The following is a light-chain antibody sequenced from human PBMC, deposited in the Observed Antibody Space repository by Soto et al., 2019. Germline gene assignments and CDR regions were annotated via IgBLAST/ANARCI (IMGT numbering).Light chain of an antibody. V-gene: IGKV3-20*01. CDR3: QQYGSSPLT. J-gene: IGKJ4*01. Sequence: EIVLTQSPGTLSLSPRERATLSCRASQSVSSSYLAWYQQKPGQAPRLLLYGASSRATGIPDRFSGSGSGTDFTLTMSRLEPEDFAVYYCQQYGSSPLTFGEGTKVEIK. CDR1: QSVSSSY. CDR2: GAS.